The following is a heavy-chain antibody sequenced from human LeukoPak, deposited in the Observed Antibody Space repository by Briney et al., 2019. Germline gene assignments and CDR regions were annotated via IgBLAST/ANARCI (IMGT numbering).Heavy chain of an antibody. CDR1: GYTFTSYD. D-gene: IGHD2-2*01. CDR2: MNPNSGNT. J-gene: IGHJ4*02. V-gene: IGHV1-8*01. CDR3: ARAHGCCAGTTCYAPAPY. Sequence: ASVKVSCKASGYTFTSYDINWVRQATGQGLEWMGWMNPNSGNTDYAPKFQGRVTMTRNTSITTAYMELSSLRSKDTAVYYCARAHGCCAGTTCYAPAPYRGPGTLVTVSS.